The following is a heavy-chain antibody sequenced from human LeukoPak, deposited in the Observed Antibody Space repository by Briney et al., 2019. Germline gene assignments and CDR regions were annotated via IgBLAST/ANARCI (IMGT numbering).Heavy chain of an antibody. V-gene: IGHV4-38-2*01. CDR2: IYHSGST. CDR3: ARVGGSLDYFQH. CDR1: GYSISSGYY. J-gene: IGHJ1*01. Sequence: SGTLSLTCAVSGYSISSGYYWGWIRQPPGKGLEWIGNIYHSGSTYYNPSLKSRVTISVDTSKNQFSLKLISVTAADTAVYYCARVGGSLDYFQHWGQGTLVTVSS. D-gene: IGHD2-15*01.